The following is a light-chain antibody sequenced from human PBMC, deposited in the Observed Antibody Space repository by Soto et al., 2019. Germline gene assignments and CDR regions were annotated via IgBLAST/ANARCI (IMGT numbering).Light chain of an antibody. V-gene: IGKV3-11*01. Sequence: EIVLTQSPATLSLSPGERATLSCRASQSVNSYLAWYQQKPGQAPRLLIYDATSRATGIPARFSGSGSGTDVTLTISSLEPEDFAVYYCQQRRKWPVTFGGGTKVEIK. J-gene: IGKJ4*01. CDR3: QQRRKWPVT. CDR2: DAT. CDR1: QSVNSY.